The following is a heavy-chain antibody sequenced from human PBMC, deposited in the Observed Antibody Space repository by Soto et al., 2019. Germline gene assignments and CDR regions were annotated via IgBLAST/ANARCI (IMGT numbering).Heavy chain of an antibody. D-gene: IGHD4-17*01. CDR3: ARGGSYGDFFDY. V-gene: IGHV4-59*01. CDR2: IYYTGST. CDR1: GGSMSSNY. Sequence: SETLSLTCTVSGGSMSSNYWTWIRQSPGKGLGWIGYIYYTGSTKYNPSLQSRVTISLDTSKNQFSLRLTSVTSADTAVYYCARGGSYGDFFDYWGQGARVTVSS. J-gene: IGHJ4*02.